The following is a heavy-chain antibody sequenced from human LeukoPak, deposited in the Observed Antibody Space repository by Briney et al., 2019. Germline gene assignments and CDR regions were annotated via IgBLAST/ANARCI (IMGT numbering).Heavy chain of an antibody. Sequence: PVGSLRLSCAASGFTFTSYWMHWVRQVPGKGLVWVSRINSDGSFTNYADSVKGRFTISRDNAKSTLYLQMNSLRVEDTAVYFCARDWPAARYYFDYWGQGTLVSVSS. CDR2: INSDGSFT. CDR1: GFTFTSYW. J-gene: IGHJ4*02. D-gene: IGHD2-2*01. CDR3: ARDWPAARYYFDY. V-gene: IGHV3-74*01.